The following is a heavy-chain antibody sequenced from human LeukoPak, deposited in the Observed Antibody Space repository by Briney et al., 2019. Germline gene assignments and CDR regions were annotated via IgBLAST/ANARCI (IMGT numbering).Heavy chain of an antibody. Sequence: SQTLSLTCGISGDSVSSNSAAWNWIRQSPSRGLEWLGRTYYRSKWFINYAPFVKSRIIINPDTPKNQVSLQLNSVTPEDTAVYYCTRSDCSSGRCPGFDNWGQGTLITVSS. CDR3: TRSDCSSGRCPGFDN. CDR2: TYYRSKWFI. V-gene: IGHV6-1*01. CDR1: GDSVSSNSAA. J-gene: IGHJ4*02. D-gene: IGHD6-19*01.